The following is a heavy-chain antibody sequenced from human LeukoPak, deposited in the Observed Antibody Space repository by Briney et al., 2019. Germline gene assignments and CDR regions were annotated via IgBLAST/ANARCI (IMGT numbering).Heavy chain of an antibody. V-gene: IGHV3-74*01. D-gene: IGHD3-22*01. CDR1: GFTFSSYW. Sequence: GGSLRLSCAASGFTFSSYWMHWVRQAPGKGLVWVSRINSDGSSTSYADSVKGRFTISRDNAKNTLYLQMNSLRAEDTAVYYCAGSTYYYDSSGYYMYYFDYWGQGTLVTVSS. CDR3: AGSTYYYDSSGYYMYYFDY. J-gene: IGHJ4*02. CDR2: INSDGSST.